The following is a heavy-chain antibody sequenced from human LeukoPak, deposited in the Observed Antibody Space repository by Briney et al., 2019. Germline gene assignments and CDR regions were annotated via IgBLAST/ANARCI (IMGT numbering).Heavy chain of an antibody. V-gene: IGHV4-34*01. D-gene: IGHD5-18*01. CDR3: ARAAHAGGDTAMANTLDY. Sequence: SETLSLTCAVYGGSFSGYYWSWIRQPPGKGLEWIGEINQSGSTNYNPSLKSRVTISVDTSKNQFSLKLSSVTAADTAVYYCARAAHAGGDTAMANTLDYWGQGTLVTVSS. CDR2: INQSGST. CDR1: GGSFSGYY. J-gene: IGHJ4*02.